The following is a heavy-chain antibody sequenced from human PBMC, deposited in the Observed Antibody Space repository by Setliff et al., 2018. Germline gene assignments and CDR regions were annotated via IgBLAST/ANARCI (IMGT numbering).Heavy chain of an antibody. J-gene: IGHJ6*02. CDR1: GFTFRTYE. CDR3: ARRLPYFGMDV. V-gene: IGHV3-48*03. D-gene: IGHD2-15*01. Sequence: GGSLRLSCEASGFTFRTYEMIWVRQAPGKGLERVSKTHTDGITIYSDSVRGRFTISRDSAKNSLHPQMTSLSAEDTAVYYCARRLPYFGMDVWGQGTTVTVSS. CDR2: THTDGITI.